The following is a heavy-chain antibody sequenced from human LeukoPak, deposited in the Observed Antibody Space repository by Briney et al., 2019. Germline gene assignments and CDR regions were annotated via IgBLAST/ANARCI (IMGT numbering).Heavy chain of an antibody. CDR3: ARDRLTYYDSSGYHEAPDY. Sequence: GASVKVSCKASGYTLTSYAMNWVRQAPGQGLEWMGIINPSGGSTSYAQKFQGRVTMTRDTSTSTVYMELSSLRSEDTAVYYCARDRLTYYDSSGYHEAPDYWGQGTLVTVSS. CDR1: GYTLTSYA. J-gene: IGHJ4*02. D-gene: IGHD3-22*01. V-gene: IGHV1-46*01. CDR2: INPSGGST.